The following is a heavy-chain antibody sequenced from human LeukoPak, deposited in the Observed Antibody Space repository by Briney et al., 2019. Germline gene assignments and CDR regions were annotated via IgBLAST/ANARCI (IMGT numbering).Heavy chain of an antibody. J-gene: IGHJ4*02. Sequence: ASVKVSCKASGYTFTTYAIHWVRQAPGQRLEWLGWINTGNGDTRYSLTFQGRVTITRDTSASTAYMELSSLRPEDTAMYYCARDMGSGSLHYWGQGTLVTVSS. CDR2: INTGNGDT. V-gene: IGHV1-3*04. CDR1: GYTFTTYA. D-gene: IGHD1-26*01. CDR3: ARDMGSGSLHY.